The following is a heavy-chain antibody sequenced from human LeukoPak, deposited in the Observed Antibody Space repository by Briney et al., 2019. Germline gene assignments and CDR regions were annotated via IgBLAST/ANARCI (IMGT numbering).Heavy chain of an antibody. V-gene: IGHV3-23*01. D-gene: IGHD3-16*01. Sequence: GGSLRLSCAASGFTFSSYAMSWVRQAPGEGLEWVSAISGSGGSTYYADSVKGRFTISRDNSKNTLYLQMNSLRAEDTAVYYCANHQLVLSSSLDYWGQGTLVTVSS. CDR1: GFTFSSYA. J-gene: IGHJ4*02. CDR2: ISGSGGST. CDR3: ANHQLVLSSSLDY.